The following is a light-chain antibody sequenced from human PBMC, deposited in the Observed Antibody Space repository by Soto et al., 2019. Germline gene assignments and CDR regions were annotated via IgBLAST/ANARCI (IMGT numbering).Light chain of an antibody. Sequence: EIVLTQSPATLSLSPGERATLSCRASQSVSSYLAWYQQKPGQAPRLLIYDASSRATGIPARFSGSGSGTDFTLNISRLEPEDFAIYYCQQRSNWPPYTFGQGTKLEIK. CDR2: DAS. CDR3: QQRSNWPPYT. CDR1: QSVSSY. J-gene: IGKJ2*01. V-gene: IGKV3-11*01.